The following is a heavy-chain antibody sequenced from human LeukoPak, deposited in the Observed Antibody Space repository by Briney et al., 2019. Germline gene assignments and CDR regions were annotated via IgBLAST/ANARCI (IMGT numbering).Heavy chain of an antibody. CDR1: GGSISSSSYY. Sequence: PSETLSLTRAVSGGSISSSSYYWGWIRQPPGKGLEWIGTINYSGSTYYNPALKSRVTISVDTSKNQFSLKLSSVTAADTAVYYCAGIFGGPVSRRFDPWGQGTLVTVSS. CDR3: AGIFGGPVSRRFDP. V-gene: IGHV4-39*01. CDR2: INYSGST. D-gene: IGHD4-23*01. J-gene: IGHJ5*02.